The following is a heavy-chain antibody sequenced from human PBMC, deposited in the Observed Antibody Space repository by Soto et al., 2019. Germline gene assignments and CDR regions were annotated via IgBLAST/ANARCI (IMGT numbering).Heavy chain of an antibody. CDR1: GYSFTSYW. CDR3: ARLIGKYCSSTSCLSLDY. Sequence: GESLKISCKGSGYSFTSYWISWVRQMPGKGLEWMGRIDPSDSYTNYSPSFQGHVTISADKSISTAYLQWSSLKASDTAMYYCARLIGKYCSSTSCLSLDYWGQGTLVTVSS. J-gene: IGHJ4*02. D-gene: IGHD2-2*01. V-gene: IGHV5-10-1*01. CDR2: IDPSDSYT.